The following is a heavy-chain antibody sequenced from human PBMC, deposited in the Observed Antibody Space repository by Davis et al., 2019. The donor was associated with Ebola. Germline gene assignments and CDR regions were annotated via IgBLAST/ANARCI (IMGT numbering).Heavy chain of an antibody. CDR3: TRELRWTTVTAD. V-gene: IGHV4-31*03. CDR2: IYYDGTT. Sequence: PSETLSLTCTVSGASISGGYYWNWMRQHPGKGMEWIGYIYYDGTTDYNPSLKSRVTISVDTSKNQFSLTLSSVTAADTAMYYCTRELRWTTVTADWSQGTLVTVSS. J-gene: IGHJ4*02. CDR1: GASISGGYY. D-gene: IGHD4-17*01.